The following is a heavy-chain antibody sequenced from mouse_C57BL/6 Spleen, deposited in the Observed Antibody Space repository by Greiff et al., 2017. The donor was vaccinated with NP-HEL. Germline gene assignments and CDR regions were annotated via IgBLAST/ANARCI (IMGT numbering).Heavy chain of an antibody. J-gene: IGHJ2*01. CDR3: ARGATMVTTGDYFDY. CDR1: GYSFSSYW. CDR2: IYPGDGDT. V-gene: IGHV1-80*01. D-gene: IGHD2-2*01. Sequence: QVQLKQSGAELVKPGASVKISCKASGYSFSSYWMNWVKQRPGKGLEWIGQIYPGDGDTNYNGKFKGKATLTADKSSSTAYMQLSSLTSEDSAVYFCARGATMVTTGDYFDYWGQGTTLTVSS.